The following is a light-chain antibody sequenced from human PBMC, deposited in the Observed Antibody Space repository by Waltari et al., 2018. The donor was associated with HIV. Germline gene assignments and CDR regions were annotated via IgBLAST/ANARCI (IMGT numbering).Light chain of an antibody. CDR1: SANIGSGYD. J-gene: IGLJ2*01. V-gene: IGLV1-40*01. CDR2: GNS. CDR3: QSYASSLSVVV. Sequence: QSVLTHPPSVSGAPGQSVTISCPGSSANIGSGYDVPRHQQLPATAPKLLSCGNSNRPSGVRDRFSGSQSGTTASLAFTGLQAEHEADYYCQSYASSLSVVVFGGGTKLTVL.